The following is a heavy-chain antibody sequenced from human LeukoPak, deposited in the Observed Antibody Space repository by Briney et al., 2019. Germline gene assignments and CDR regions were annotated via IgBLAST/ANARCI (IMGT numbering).Heavy chain of an antibody. CDR1: GYTFSNYG. D-gene: IGHD2-2*01. CDR3: ARDCSSTSCVGNWFDP. V-gene: IGHV1-18*01. Sequence: VASVKVSCKASGYTFSNYGISWVRQAPGRGLEWVGWISAYNGNTHYAQKVQGRVTMTTDTSTSTAYMELRSLRSDDTAVYYCARDCSSTSCVGNWFDPWGQGTLVTVSS. CDR2: ISAYNGNT. J-gene: IGHJ5*02.